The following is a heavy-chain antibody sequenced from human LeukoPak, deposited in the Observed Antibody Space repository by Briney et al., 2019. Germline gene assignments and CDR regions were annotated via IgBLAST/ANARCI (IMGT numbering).Heavy chain of an antibody. D-gene: IGHD2-2*01. CDR3: ISTLRYCTSASCYGDC. V-gene: IGHV3-73*01. CDR2: IRSKANSYAT. J-gene: IGHJ4*02. Sequence: PGRSLRLSCSASGFTFSGSAMHWVRQASGKGLEWIGRIRSKANSYATVYAASVKGRFTISRDDSKNTAYLQMNSLKTEDTAVYYCISTLRYCTSASCYGDCWGQGTLVTVSS. CDR1: GFTFSGSA.